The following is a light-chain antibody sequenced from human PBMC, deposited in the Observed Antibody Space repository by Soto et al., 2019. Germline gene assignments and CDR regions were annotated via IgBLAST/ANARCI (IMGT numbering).Light chain of an antibody. CDR3: QTYNTARPT. Sequence: DIQMTRSPSSLSASVGDRVTITCRASQGISNYLAWYQQKPGKPPQLLIYAAYNLQSGVPSRFSGSGSGTDFTLTISSLQPEDVAIYYCQTYNTARPTFGQGTRLEIK. J-gene: IGKJ5*01. CDR2: AAY. V-gene: IGKV1-27*01. CDR1: QGISNY.